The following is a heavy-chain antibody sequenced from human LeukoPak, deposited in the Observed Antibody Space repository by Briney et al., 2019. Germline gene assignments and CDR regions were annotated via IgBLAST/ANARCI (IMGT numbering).Heavy chain of an antibody. CDR1: GGSISSYY. D-gene: IGHD1-7*01. CDR3: ARETGTTPYYYYMDV. J-gene: IGHJ6*03. Sequence: PSEALSLTCTVSGGSISSYYWSWIRQPPGKGLEWIGYIYYSGSTNYNPSLKSRVTMSVDTSKNQFSLKLSSVTAADTAVYYCARETGTTPYYYYMDVWGKGTTVTVSS. CDR2: IYYSGST. V-gene: IGHV4-59*12.